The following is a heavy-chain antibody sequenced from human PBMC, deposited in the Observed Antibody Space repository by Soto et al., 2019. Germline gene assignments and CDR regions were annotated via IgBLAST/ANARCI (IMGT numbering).Heavy chain of an antibody. J-gene: IGHJ4*02. CDR1: GGSISSYY. D-gene: IGHD5-12*01. CDR2: IYYSGST. Sequence: PSETLSLTCTVSGGSISSYYWSWIRQPPGKGLEWIGYIYYSGSTNYNPSLKSRVTISVDTSKNQFSLKLSSVTAADTAVYYCARVVLGDGYNYAPTLDYWGQGTLVTVSS. V-gene: IGHV4-59*01. CDR3: ARVVLGDGYNYAPTLDY.